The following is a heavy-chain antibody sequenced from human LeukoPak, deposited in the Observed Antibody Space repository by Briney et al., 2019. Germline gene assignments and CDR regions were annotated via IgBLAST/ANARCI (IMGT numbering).Heavy chain of an antibody. D-gene: IGHD3-10*01. J-gene: IGHJ6*02. CDR2: IYYSGST. Sequence: SGTLSLTCTVSGGSISSYYWSWIRQPPGKGLEWIGYIYYSGSTNYNPSLKSRVTISVDTSKNQFSLKLSSVTAADTAVYYCARHLMVRGVITIYYYYGMDVWGQGTTVTVSS. V-gene: IGHV4-59*08. CDR1: GGSISSYY. CDR3: ARHLMVRGVITIYYYYGMDV.